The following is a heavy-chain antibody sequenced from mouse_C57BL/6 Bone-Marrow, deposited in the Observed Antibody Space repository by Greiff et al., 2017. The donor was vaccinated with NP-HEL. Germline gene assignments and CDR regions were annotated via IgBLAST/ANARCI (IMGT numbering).Heavy chain of an antibody. D-gene: IGHD1-1*01. CDR3: ARDAPHYDGSSYVGYAMDY. V-gene: IGHV7-1*01. Sequence: EVKVVESGGGLVQSGRSLRLSCATSGFTFSDFYMEWVRQAPGKGLEWIAASRNKANDYTTEYSASVKGRFIVSRDTSQSILYLQMNALRAEDTAIYYCARDAPHYDGSSYVGYAMDYWGQGTSVTVSS. J-gene: IGHJ4*01. CDR1: GFTFSDFY. CDR2: SRNKANDYTT.